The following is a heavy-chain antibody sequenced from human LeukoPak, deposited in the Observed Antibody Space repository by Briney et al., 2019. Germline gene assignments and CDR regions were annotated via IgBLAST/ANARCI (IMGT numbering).Heavy chain of an antibody. CDR1: GGSISSYY. CDR3: ARYYYDYVWGSYRPLYYFDY. J-gene: IGHJ4*02. Sequence: PSETLSLTCTVSGGSISSYYWSRIRQPPGKGLEWIGYIYYSGSTNYNPSLKSRVTISVDTSKNQFSLKLSSVTAADTAVYYCARYYYDYVWGSYRPLYYFDYWGQGTLVTVSS. D-gene: IGHD3-16*02. CDR2: IYYSGST. V-gene: IGHV4-59*08.